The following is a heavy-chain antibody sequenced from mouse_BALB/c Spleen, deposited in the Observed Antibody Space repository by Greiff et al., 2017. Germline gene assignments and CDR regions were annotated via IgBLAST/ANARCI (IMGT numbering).Heavy chain of an antibody. CDR2: INPYNDGT. V-gene: IGHV1-14*01. D-gene: IGHD2-1*01. CDR1: GYTFTSYV. Sequence: VQLKQSGPELVKPGASVKMSCKASGYTFTSYVMHWVKQKPGQGLEWIGYINPYNDGTKYNEKFKGKATLTSDKSSSTAYMELSSLTSEDSAVYYCARSRNYGNLVNYAMDYWGQGTSVTVSS. CDR3: ARSRNYGNLVNYAMDY. J-gene: IGHJ4*01.